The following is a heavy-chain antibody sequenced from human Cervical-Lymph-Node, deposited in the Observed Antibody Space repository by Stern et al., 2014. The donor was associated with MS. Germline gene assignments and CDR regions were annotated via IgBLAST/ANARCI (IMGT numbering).Heavy chain of an antibody. J-gene: IGHJ4*02. D-gene: IGHD6-19*01. CDR3: ARDAPSSD. CDR1: GTSISSSNW. CDR2: IYHSGST. V-gene: IGHV4-4*02. Sequence: VQLVESGPGLVKPSGTLSLTCSVSGTSISSSNWWSWVRQPPGKGLEWMGEIYHSGSTKYTPSLRSRVIMSVDKSKSQFSLKLSSVTAADTAVYYCARDAPSSDWGQGILVTVSS.